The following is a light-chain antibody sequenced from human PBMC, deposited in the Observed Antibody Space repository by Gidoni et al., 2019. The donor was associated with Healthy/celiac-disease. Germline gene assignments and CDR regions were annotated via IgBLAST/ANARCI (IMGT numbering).Light chain of an antibody. J-gene: IGKJ2*02. CDR3: QQYNNWPLCT. V-gene: IGKV3-15*01. Sequence: IVMMQSPATLSVSPGERATLSCRASQSVSSNLAWYQQKPGQAPRLLIYGASTRATGIPARFSGSGSGTEFTLTISSLQSEDFAVYYCQQYNNWPLCTFGQGTKLEIK. CDR2: GAS. CDR1: QSVSSN.